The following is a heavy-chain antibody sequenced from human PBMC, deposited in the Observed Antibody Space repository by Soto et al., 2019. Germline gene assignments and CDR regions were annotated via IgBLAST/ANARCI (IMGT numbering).Heavy chain of an antibody. V-gene: IGHV1-69*01. Sequence: QVQLVQSGAEVKKPGSSVKVSCKASGGTFSSYAISWVRQAPGQGLEWMGGIIPIFGTANYAQKFQGRVTITADESTSTAYMELSSLRSEDTAVYYCASSHGYCSGGSCSRSNDAFDIWGQGTMVTVSS. CDR1: GGTFSSYA. CDR3: ASSHGYCSGGSCSRSNDAFDI. CDR2: IIPIFGTA. J-gene: IGHJ3*02. D-gene: IGHD2-15*01.